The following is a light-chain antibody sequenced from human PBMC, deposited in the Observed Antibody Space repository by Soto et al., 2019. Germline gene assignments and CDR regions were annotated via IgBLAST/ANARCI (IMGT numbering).Light chain of an antibody. J-gene: IGLJ2*01. CDR2: EIK. Sequence: QSVLTQPPSASGSPGQSVTISCTGTSSDVGGYNYVSWYQQHPGKAPKLMISEIKKRPSGVPARFSGSKSGNTASLTVSGLQAEDEADDYCSSYAGSSTHVVFGGGTMRTVL. V-gene: IGLV2-8*01. CDR1: SSDVGGYNY. CDR3: SSYAGSSTHVV.